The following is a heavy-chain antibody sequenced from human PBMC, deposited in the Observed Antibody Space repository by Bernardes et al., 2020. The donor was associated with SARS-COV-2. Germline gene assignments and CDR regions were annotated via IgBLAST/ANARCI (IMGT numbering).Heavy chain of an antibody. CDR2: ISYEGSKR. CDR3: AKARSLFMLYYDDAFDI. CDR1: GFSFNNYA. D-gene: IGHD2-8*01. J-gene: IGHJ3*02. Sequence: GSTLRLCCAASGFSFNNYAMHWVRQAPGKGLEWVADISYEGSKRNFADSVKGRITVSRDSAKNMVYLQMNSLRSEDTAVYYCAKARSLFMLYYDDAFDIWGQGTMVTVSS. V-gene: IGHV3-30*18.